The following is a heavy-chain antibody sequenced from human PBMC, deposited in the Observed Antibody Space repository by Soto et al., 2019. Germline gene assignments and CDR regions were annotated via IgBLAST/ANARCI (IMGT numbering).Heavy chain of an antibody. V-gene: IGHV3-74*01. CDR2: IDNDGSNT. CDR3: VRDNALTSDLFAY. Sequence: PGGSLRLSCAASGFTFSSFWMHWVRQAPGKGLVWVSRIDNDGSNTNYADSVKGRFTISRDNAKNTLYLQMNSLRADDTAVYYCVRDNALTSDLFAYWGQGTLVTVSS. D-gene: IGHD2-2*01. J-gene: IGHJ4*02. CDR1: GFTFSSFW.